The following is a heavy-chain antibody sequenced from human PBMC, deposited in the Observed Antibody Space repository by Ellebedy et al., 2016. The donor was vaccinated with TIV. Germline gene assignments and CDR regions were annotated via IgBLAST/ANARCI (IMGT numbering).Heavy chain of an antibody. Sequence: SVKVSXXASGGTFSSYTISWVRQAPGQGLEWMGGIIPISDTANYAQKFQGRVTITADESTSTAYMELRSLRSDDTAVYYCARTVLVENWFDPWGQGTLVTVSS. D-gene: IGHD5-24*01. CDR2: IIPISDTA. V-gene: IGHV1-69*13. J-gene: IGHJ5*02. CDR3: ARTVLVENWFDP. CDR1: GGTFSSYT.